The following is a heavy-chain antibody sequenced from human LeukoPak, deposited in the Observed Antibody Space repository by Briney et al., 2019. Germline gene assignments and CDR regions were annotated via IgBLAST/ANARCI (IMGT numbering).Heavy chain of an antibody. D-gene: IGHD6-13*01. CDR1: GFTFSSYA. CDR3: AKAHSSSWCYFDY. J-gene: IGHJ4*02. Sequence: GGSLRLSCAASGFTFSSYAMSWVRQAPGKGLEWVSIISGSGDNTYYADSMKGRFTISRDNSKNTLYLQMNSLRAGDTAVYYCAKAHSSSWCYFDYWGQGTLVTVSS. CDR2: ISGSGDNT. V-gene: IGHV3-23*01.